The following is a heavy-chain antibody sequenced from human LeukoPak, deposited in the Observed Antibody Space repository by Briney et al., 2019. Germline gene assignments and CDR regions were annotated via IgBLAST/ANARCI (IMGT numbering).Heavy chain of an antibody. CDR2: IIPTFGTA. CDR3: ARVKRLPGIDAFDI. J-gene: IGHJ3*02. V-gene: IGHV1-69*05. CDR1: GGTFSSYA. Sequence: SVKVSCKASGGTFSSYAISWVRQAPGQGLEWMGGIIPTFGTANYAQKFQGRVTITTDESTSTAYMELSSLRSEDTAVYYCARVKRLPGIDAFDIWGQGTMVTVSS. D-gene: IGHD2-2*01.